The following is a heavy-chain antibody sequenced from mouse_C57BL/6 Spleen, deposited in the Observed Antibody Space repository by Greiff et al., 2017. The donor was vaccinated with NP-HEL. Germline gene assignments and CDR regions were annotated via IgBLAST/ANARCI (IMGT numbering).Heavy chain of an antibody. Sequence: EVQLQQSGAELVRPGASVKLSCTASGFNIKDDYMHWVKQRPEQGLEWIGWIDPENGDTEYASKFQGKATITADTSSNTAYLQLSSLTSEDTAVYYCTTGLTTCSYYYAMDYWGQGTSVTVSS. V-gene: IGHV14-4*01. J-gene: IGHJ4*01. CDR2: IDPENGDT. D-gene: IGHD1-1*01. CDR3: TTGLTTCSYYYAMDY. CDR1: GFNIKDDY.